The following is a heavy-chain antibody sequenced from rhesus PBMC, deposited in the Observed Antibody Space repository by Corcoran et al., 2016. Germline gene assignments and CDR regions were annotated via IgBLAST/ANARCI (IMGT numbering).Heavy chain of an antibody. D-gene: IGHD1-44*02. CDR2: INGHRGST. J-gene: IGHJ4*01. CDR1: VASISSYW. Sequence: QVQLQESGPGLVKPSETLSLTCAVSVASISSYWWSWIRQPPGKGLEWIGAINGHRGSTSYNPSLEGRVTISKDASKNEFSRKLSSVTATDTAVYYCAREGGWERGGYWGQGVLVTVSS. CDR3: AREGGWERGGY. V-gene: IGHV4-80*01.